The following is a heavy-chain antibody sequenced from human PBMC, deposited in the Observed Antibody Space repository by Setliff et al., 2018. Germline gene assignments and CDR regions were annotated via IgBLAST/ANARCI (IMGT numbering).Heavy chain of an antibody. V-gene: IGHV1-69*13. Sequence: SVKVSCKASGGTFSSYAISWVRQAPGQGLEWMGGIIPIFGTANYAQKFQGRVTITADESTSTAYMELSSLRPEDTAVYYCASNYDIHLYNWFDPWGQGTLVTVSS. J-gene: IGHJ5*02. CDR1: GGTFSSYA. D-gene: IGHD3-9*01. CDR2: IIPIFGTA. CDR3: ASNYDIHLYNWFDP.